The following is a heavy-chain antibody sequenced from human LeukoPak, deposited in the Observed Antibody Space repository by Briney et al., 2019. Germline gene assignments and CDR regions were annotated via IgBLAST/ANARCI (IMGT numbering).Heavy chain of an antibody. J-gene: IGHJ4*02. D-gene: IGHD7-27*01. CDR1: GIIFRNAW. CDR3: TKDPPLTGGVYSAH. Sequence: GGSLRLSCVVSGIIFRNAWMNWVRHTPWKGLEWVGLIKSKVDGGTTDYAAPVKGRFTISRDDSKNTLYLQMSSLKIEDTAIYYCTKDPPLTGGVYSAHWGPGTLVTVSS. V-gene: IGHV3-15*07. CDR2: IKSKVDGGTT.